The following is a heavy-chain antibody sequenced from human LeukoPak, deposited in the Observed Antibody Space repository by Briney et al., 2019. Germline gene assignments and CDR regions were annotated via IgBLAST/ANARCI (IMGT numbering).Heavy chain of an antibody. D-gene: IGHD2-8*01. Sequence: ASETLSLTCAVYGGSFSGYYWSWIRQHPGKGLEWIGYIYYSGSTYYNPSLKSRVTISVDTSKNQFSLKLSSVTAADTAVYYCARDLNGGPFDPWGQGTLVTVSS. V-gene: IGHV4-31*11. CDR1: GGSFSGYY. CDR2: IYYSGST. CDR3: ARDLNGGPFDP. J-gene: IGHJ5*02.